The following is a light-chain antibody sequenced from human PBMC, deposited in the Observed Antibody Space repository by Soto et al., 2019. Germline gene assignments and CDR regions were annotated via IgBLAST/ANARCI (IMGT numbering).Light chain of an antibody. Sequence: EIELTQSPATLSLSPGERATLSCRASQSVSSYLAWYQQKPGHAPRLLIYDASNRATGIPARFSGSGSGTDFTLTISSLDPEDFAVYYCQQSSTFGQGTKVEIK. CDR1: QSVSSY. V-gene: IGKV3-11*01. CDR3: QQSST. CDR2: DAS. J-gene: IGKJ1*01.